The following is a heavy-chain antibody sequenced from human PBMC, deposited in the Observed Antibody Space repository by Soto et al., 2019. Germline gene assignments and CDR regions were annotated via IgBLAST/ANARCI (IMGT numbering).Heavy chain of an antibody. CDR1: GCSITSGRYS. Sequence: SHPLSLTCSVSGCSITSGRYSWGWIRQPPGKGLEWIGTFHYSGRTYYSPSLESRVTISVDTSKNQFSLKVSSVTAADTAVFYCARLAGYCSGTSCYGYYGMDVWGQGTTVTVS. J-gene: IGHJ6*02. V-gene: IGHV4-39*01. D-gene: IGHD2-2*01. CDR3: ARLAGYCSGTSCYGYYGMDV. CDR2: FHYSGRT.